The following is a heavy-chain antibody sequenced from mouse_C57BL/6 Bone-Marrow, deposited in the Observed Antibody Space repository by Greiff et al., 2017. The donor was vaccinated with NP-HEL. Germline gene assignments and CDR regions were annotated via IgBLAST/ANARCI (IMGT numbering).Heavy chain of an antibody. Sequence: QVQLQQPGAELVKPGASVKLSCKASGYTFTSYWMHWVKQRPGQGLEWIGMIHPNSGSTNYNEKVKSKATLTVDKSSSTAYMQLSSLTSEDSAVYYCAREDYGSSPYFDYWGQGTTLTVSS. CDR1: GYTFTSYW. CDR2: IHPNSGST. J-gene: IGHJ2*01. CDR3: AREDYGSSPYFDY. V-gene: IGHV1-64*01. D-gene: IGHD1-1*01.